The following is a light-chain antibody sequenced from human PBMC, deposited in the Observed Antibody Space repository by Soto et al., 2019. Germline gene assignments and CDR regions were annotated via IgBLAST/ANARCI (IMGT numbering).Light chain of an antibody. CDR3: QQYDNLPRT. CDR1: HDIGNY. V-gene: IGKV1-33*01. J-gene: IGKJ1*01. Sequence: DIQMTQSPSSLSASVGDRVTITCLASHDIGNYLNWYQQKPGKAPKLLIYYASNLETGVSSRFSGSGSGTDFTFTISSLQPEDIATYYCQQYDNLPRTFGQGTKVDIK. CDR2: YAS.